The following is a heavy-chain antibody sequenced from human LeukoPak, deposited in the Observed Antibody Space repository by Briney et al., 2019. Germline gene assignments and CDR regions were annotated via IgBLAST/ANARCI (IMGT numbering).Heavy chain of an antibody. CDR3: ARHPLYCSSTSCPFDY. CDR2: IYPGDSDT. CDR1: GYSFTSYW. J-gene: IGHJ4*02. Sequence: PGESLKISCKGSGYSFTSYWIGWVRQMPGKGLEWMGIIYPGDSDTRYSPSFQGQVTISADKSISTAYLQWSSLKASDTAMYYCARHPLYCSSTSCPFDYWGQGTLVTVSS. V-gene: IGHV5-51*01. D-gene: IGHD2-2*01.